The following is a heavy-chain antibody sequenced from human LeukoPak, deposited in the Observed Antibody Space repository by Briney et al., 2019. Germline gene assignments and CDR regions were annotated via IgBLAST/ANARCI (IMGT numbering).Heavy chain of an antibody. V-gene: IGHV1-46*01. CDR1: GYTFTRFY. D-gene: IGHD6-6*01. Sequence: GASVKVSCKPSGYTFTRFYIHWVRQAPGQGLEWMGIINPTGGSTTYAQKFQGRVTMTRDTSTSTVYMELSSLRSDDTAVYYCARTAARRFDYWGQGTLVTVSS. CDR3: ARTAARRFDY. J-gene: IGHJ4*02. CDR2: INPTGGST.